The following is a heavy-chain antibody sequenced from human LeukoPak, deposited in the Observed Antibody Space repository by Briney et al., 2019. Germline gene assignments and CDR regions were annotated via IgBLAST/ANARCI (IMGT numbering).Heavy chain of an antibody. D-gene: IGHD5-12*01. J-gene: IGHJ4*02. CDR1: GGSISSYY. CDR2: IYYSGNS. V-gene: IGHV4-59*12. CDR3: ARTPAIVGTMQGAQLDY. Sequence: SETLSLTCTVSGGSISSYYWSWIRQPPGKGLEWIGYIYYSGNSNYNPSLKSRVTISVDKSNNESSLKLSSVTAADTAVYYCARTPAIVGTMQGAQLDYWGQGTLVTVSS.